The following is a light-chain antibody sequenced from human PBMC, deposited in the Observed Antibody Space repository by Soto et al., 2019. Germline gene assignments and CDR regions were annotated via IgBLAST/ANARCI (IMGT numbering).Light chain of an antibody. CDR1: QSLVHVDGKTY. V-gene: IGKV2-24*01. J-gene: IGKJ4*01. CDR2: ELS. CDR3: MQSTQYPLS. Sequence: DIVMTQTPLSSPVTLGQPASISCRSSQSLVHVDGKTYLSWLQQRPGQPPRLLIYELSNRFSGVPDRFSGSGAGRDFTRRISRVEAEDVGVYYCMQSTQYPLSFGGGTRVEIK.